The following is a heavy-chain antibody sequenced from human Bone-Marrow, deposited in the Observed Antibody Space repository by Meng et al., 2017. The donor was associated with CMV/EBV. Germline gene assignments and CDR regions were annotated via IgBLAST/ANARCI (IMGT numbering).Heavy chain of an antibody. Sequence: CAISGDSVSSKSAAWNWSRQSPSRGLEWLGRTYYRSKWNNEYAVSVKSRIIITPDTSKNQFSLQLNSVTPEDTAVYYCARLGGDVDYWGQGTLVTVSS. D-gene: IGHD3-16*01. CDR1: GDSVSSKSAA. CDR2: TYYRSKWNN. J-gene: IGHJ4*02. CDR3: ARLGGDVDY. V-gene: IGHV6-1*01.